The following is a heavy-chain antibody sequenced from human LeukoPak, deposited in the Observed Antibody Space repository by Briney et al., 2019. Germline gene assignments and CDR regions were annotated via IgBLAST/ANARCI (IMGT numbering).Heavy chain of an antibody. V-gene: IGHV3-7*03. D-gene: IGHD3-10*01. Sequence: QTGGSLRLSCAASGFTFTTFWMTWVRQAPGKGLEWVANISPDGSDKYYVDSVKGRFTISRDNSKNTLYLQMNSLRAEDTAVYYCARDRDYYGMDVWGQGTTVTVSS. CDR3: ARDRDYYGMDV. J-gene: IGHJ6*02. CDR1: GFTFTTFW. CDR2: ISPDGSDK.